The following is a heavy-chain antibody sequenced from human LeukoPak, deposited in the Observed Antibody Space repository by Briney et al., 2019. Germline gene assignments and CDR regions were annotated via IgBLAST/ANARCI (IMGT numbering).Heavy chain of an antibody. CDR1: GYSFTSYW. J-gene: IGHJ4*02. D-gene: IGHD6-13*01. CDR3: ARGLVAAAGNYFAY. V-gene: IGHV5-51*01. Sequence: GESLVISCQGSGYSFTSYWIGWVRPLPGKGLEWMGIIYPGDSDTRHSPSFQGQVTISADKSISTAYLQWSSLKASDTAMYYCARGLVAAAGNYFAYWGQGTLVTVSS. CDR2: IYPGDSDT.